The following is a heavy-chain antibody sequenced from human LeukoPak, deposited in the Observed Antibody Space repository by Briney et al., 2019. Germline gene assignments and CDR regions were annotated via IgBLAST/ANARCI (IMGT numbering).Heavy chain of an antibody. CDR3: ARGGTMVRGVRTTRAFDI. D-gene: IGHD3-10*01. CDR2: INHSGST. Sequence: PSETLSLTCAVYGGSFSGYYWSWIRQPPGKGLEWIGEINHSGSTNYNPSLKSRVTISVDTSKNQFSLKLSSVTAADTAAYYCARGGTMVRGVRTTRAFDIWGQGTMVTVSS. CDR1: GGSFSGYY. V-gene: IGHV4-34*01. J-gene: IGHJ3*02.